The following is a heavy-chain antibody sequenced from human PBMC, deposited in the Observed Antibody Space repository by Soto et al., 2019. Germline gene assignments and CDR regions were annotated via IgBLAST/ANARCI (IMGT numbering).Heavy chain of an antibody. J-gene: IGHJ4*01. CDR3: ARDSGKGAYFDY. V-gene: IGHV3-72*01. CDR1: GFTFSDHY. D-gene: IGHD1-26*01. CDR2: IRNKANSYTT. Sequence: VQLVASGGGLVQPGGSQRLSCAASGFTFSDHYMDWVRQAPGKGLEWVGRIRNKANSYTTDYAASVKGRFTISRDDSKDSLYLQMNSLKTEDTAIYYCARDSGKGAYFDYWGHGTLATVSS.